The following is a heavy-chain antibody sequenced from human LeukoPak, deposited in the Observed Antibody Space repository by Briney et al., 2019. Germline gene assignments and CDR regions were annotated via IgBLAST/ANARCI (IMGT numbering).Heavy chain of an antibody. J-gene: IGHJ4*02. D-gene: IGHD3-22*01. CDR3: ARDRYYDSSGYYQY. Sequence: ASVKVSCKASGYTFTSYGISWVRQAPGQGLEWMGWISAYNGNTNYAQKLQGRVTMTTDTSTSTAYMELRSLRAEDTAVYYCARDRYYDSSGYYQYWGQGTLVTVSS. CDR1: GYTFTSYG. V-gene: IGHV1-18*01. CDR2: ISAYNGNT.